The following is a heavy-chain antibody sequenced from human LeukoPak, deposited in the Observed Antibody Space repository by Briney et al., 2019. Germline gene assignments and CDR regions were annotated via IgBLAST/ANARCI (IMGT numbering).Heavy chain of an antibody. D-gene: IGHD6-13*01. CDR2: IYYSGST. J-gene: IGHJ4*02. V-gene: IGHV4-39*07. CDR3: ARDRGDGSSSWYFDY. Sequence: TSETLSLTCTVSGGSISSSSYYWGWIRQPPGKGLEWIGSIYYSGSTYYNPSLKSRVTISVDTSKNQFSLKLSSVTAADTAVYYCARDRGDGSSSWYFDYWGQGTLVTVSS. CDR1: GGSISSSSYY.